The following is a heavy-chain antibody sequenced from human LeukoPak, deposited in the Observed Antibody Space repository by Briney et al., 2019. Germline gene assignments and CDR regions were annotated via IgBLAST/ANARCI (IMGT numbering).Heavy chain of an antibody. CDR1: GGSISSYY. J-gene: IGHJ3*02. D-gene: IGHD6-19*01. CDR2: IYYSGST. V-gene: IGHV4-59*01. CDR3: ARQQYSGGWYALSGLVRAFDI. Sequence: PSETLSLTCTVSGGSISSYYWSWIRQPPGKGLEWIGYIYYSGSTNYNPSLKSRVTISVDTSKNQFSLKLTSVTAADTAVYYCARQQYSGGWYALSGLVRAFDIWGQGTRVTVSS.